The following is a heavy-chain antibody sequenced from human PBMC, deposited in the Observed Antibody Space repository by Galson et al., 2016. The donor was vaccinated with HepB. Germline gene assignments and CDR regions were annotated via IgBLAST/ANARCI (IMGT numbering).Heavy chain of an antibody. CDR1: GGSISSYY. CDR2: IYTSGST. CDR3: ASALQRYCSSTSCYTGDY. Sequence: SETLSLTCTVSGGSISSYYWSWIRQPAGKGLEWIGRIYTSGSTNYKPSLKSRVTMSVDTSKNQFSLKLNSVTAADTAVYYCASALQRYCSSTSCYTGDYWGQGTLVTVSS. J-gene: IGHJ4*02. D-gene: IGHD2-2*02. V-gene: IGHV4-4*07.